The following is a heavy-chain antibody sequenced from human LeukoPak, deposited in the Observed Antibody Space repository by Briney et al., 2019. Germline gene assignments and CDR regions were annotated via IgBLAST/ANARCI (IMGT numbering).Heavy chain of an antibody. D-gene: IGHD4-17*01. CDR2: MNPNSGNT. Sequence: GASVKVSCKASGYTFTSYDINWVRQATGQGLEWMGWMNPNSGNTGYAQKFQGRVTMTRNTSISTAYMELSSLRSEDAAVYYCARHYGDYYYYYMDVWGKGTTVTVSS. J-gene: IGHJ6*03. V-gene: IGHV1-8*01. CDR1: GYTFTSYD. CDR3: ARHYGDYYYYYMDV.